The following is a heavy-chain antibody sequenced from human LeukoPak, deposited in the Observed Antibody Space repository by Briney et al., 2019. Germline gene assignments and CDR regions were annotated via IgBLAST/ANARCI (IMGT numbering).Heavy chain of an antibody. D-gene: IGHD3-10*01. CDR3: ARAYYGSGVVNAFDV. V-gene: IGHV4-4*07. CDR1: GGSISNYF. CDR2: IYSSGNT. Sequence: PSETLSLTCTVSGGSISNYFWSWIRQPAGKGLEWIGHIYSSGNTNYNPSLMSRVTMSVDTSKNQFSLKLSSVTAADTAVYYCARAYYGSGVVNAFDVWGQGTMVTVSS. J-gene: IGHJ3*01.